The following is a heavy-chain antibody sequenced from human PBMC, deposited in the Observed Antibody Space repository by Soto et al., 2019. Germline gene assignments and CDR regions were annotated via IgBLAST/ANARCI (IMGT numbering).Heavy chain of an antibody. V-gene: IGHV1-69*08. J-gene: IGHJ6*02. Sequence: QVQLVQSGAEVKKPGSSVRVSCRSSGDTFSSYIVTWLRLAPGRGLEWMGRVPPVLTTTDYAQNFRGRVTSSADRSTTTVYLDLRSLRADDTAVYYCARRRYCGYDCYHKHYYGMDVWGQGSLVTVAS. CDR2: VPPVLTTT. CDR1: GDTFSSYI. D-gene: IGHD2-21*02. CDR3: ARRRYCGYDCYHKHYYGMDV.